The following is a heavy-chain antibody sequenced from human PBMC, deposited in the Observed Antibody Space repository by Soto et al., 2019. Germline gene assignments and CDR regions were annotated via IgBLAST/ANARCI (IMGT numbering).Heavy chain of an antibody. D-gene: IGHD5-12*01. CDR1: GFTFSSYG. J-gene: IGHJ6*02. Sequence: GGSLRLSCAASGFTFSSYGMHWVRQAPGKGLEWVAVISYDGSNKYYADSVKGRFTISRDNSKNTLYPQMNSLRAEDTAVYYCAKDSGYGNDYYYYYGMDVWGQGTTVTVSS. V-gene: IGHV3-30*18. CDR3: AKDSGYGNDYYYYYGMDV. CDR2: ISYDGSNK.